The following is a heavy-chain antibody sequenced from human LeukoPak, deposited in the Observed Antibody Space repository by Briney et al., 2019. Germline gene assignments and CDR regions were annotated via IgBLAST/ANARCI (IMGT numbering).Heavy chain of an antibody. CDR3: ASGMATITPFDY. J-gene: IGHJ4*02. CDR1: GGSMSSYY. CDR2: IYYSGST. D-gene: IGHD5-24*01. Sequence: SETLSLTCTVSGGSMSSYYWSWIRQPPGKGLEWIGYIYYSGSTNYNPSLKSRVTMSVATSKNTFSLKLSSVTAADTAVYYCASGMATITPFDYWGQGTLVTVSS. V-gene: IGHV4-59*01.